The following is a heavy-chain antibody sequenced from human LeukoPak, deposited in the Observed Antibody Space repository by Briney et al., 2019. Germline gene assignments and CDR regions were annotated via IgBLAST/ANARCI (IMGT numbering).Heavy chain of an antibody. CDR3: ARGKRGFDY. J-gene: IGHJ4*02. Sequence: SETPSLTCTVSGGSISSSSYYWGWIRQPPGKGLEWIGEINHSGSTNYNPSLKSRVTISVDTSKNQFSLKLSSVTAADTAVYYCARGKRGFDYWGQGTLVTVSS. CDR1: GGSISSSSYY. CDR2: INHSGST. V-gene: IGHV4-39*07.